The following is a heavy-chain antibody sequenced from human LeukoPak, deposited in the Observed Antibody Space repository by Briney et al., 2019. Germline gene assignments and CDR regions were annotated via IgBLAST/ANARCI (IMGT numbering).Heavy chain of an antibody. CDR1: GFTFSSYG. D-gene: IGHD1-1*01. CDR2: IWYGGSNK. Sequence: GGSLRLSCAASGFTFSSYGMHWVRQAPGKGLEWVAVIWYGGSNKYYADSVKGRFTISRDNSKNTLYLQMNSLRAEDTAVYYCAKTTAGYWGQGTLVTVSS. V-gene: IGHV3-33*08. CDR3: AKTTAGY. J-gene: IGHJ4*02.